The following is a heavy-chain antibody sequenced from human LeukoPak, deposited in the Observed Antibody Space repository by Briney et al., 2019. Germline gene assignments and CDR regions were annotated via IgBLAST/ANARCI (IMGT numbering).Heavy chain of an antibody. CDR3: ARNTTNHTITVTNAFDI. Sequence: SETLSLTCAVSGYSISSGYYWGWMRQPPGKGLEWIGSIYHSGSTYYNPSLKSRVTISVDTSKNQFSLKLSSVTAADTAVYYCARNTTNHTITVTNAFDIWGQGTMVTVSS. CDR1: GYSISSGYY. D-gene: IGHD4-17*01. CDR2: IYHSGST. V-gene: IGHV4-38-2*01. J-gene: IGHJ3*02.